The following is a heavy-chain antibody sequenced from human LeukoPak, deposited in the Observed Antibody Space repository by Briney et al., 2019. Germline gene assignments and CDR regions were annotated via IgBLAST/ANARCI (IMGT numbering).Heavy chain of an antibody. J-gene: IGHJ5*02. CDR1: GGSFSGYY. CDR3: ARDRFSRFDP. V-gene: IGHV4-34*01. CDR2: INHSGST. D-gene: IGHD6-13*01. Sequence: PSETLSLTCAVYGGSFSGYYWSWIRQPPGKGLEWIGEINHSGSTNYNPSLKSRVAISVDTSKNQFSLKLSSVTAADTAVYYCARDRFSRFDPWGQGTLVTVSS.